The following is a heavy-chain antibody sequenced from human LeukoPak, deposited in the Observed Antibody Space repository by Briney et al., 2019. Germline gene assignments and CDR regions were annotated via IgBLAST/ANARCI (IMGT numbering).Heavy chain of an antibody. V-gene: IGHV3-30*02. D-gene: IGHD1-26*01. CDR1: GLILSNFG. Sequence: PGGSLRLSCAASGLILSNFGMHWFRQAPGKGLEWVAFILYDGNNKDYADSVKGRFTISRDNSKNTLYLQMNSLRADDTAVYYFANQKYSGSYGADYWGQGTLVTVSS. CDR3: ANQKYSGSYGADY. CDR2: ILYDGNNK. J-gene: IGHJ4*02.